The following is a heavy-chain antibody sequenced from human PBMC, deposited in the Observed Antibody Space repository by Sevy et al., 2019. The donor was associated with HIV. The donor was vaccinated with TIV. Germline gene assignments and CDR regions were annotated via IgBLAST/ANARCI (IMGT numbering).Heavy chain of an antibody. CDR2: IQHSGST. CDR3: ARGLALGY. D-gene: IGHD3-3*02. J-gene: IGHJ4*02. CDR1: DGSISTYY. V-gene: IGHV4-59*01. Sequence: SETRSLTCSVSDGSISTYYWNWIRQPPGKGLEWIVSIQHSGSTNYSPSLKSRVTISVDTSKNQFSLNLSSVTAADTAVYFCARGLALGYWGQGTLVTVSS.